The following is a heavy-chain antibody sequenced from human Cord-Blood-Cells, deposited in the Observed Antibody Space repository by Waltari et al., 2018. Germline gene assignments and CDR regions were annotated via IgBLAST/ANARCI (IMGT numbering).Heavy chain of an antibody. V-gene: IGHV1-69*11. CDR1: GGTFSSYA. CDR3: ARGGGDYYDSSGYYYFDY. J-gene: IGHJ4*02. D-gene: IGHD3-22*01. CDR2: ISPSLGRR. Sequence: QVQLVQSGAEVKKPGSSVKVSCKASGGTFSSYAISWVRQAPGQGLEWMGGISPSLGRRNYAQKFQGRGTITADESTSTAYMELSSLRSEDTAVYYCARGGGDYYDSSGYYYFDYWGQGTLVTVSS.